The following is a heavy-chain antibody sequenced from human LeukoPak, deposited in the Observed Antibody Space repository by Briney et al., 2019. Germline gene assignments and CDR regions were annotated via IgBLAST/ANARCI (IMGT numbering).Heavy chain of an antibody. J-gene: IGHJ5*02. Sequence: GGSLRLSCAASGFTFSSYWMSWVRQAPVKGLEWVADIKQDGSEKYYVDSVKGRFTISRDNAKNSLYLQMNSLRAEDTAVYYCARTIAAADNWFDPWGQGTLVTVSS. CDR3: ARTIAAADNWFDP. V-gene: IGHV3-7*01. CDR1: GFTFSSYW. CDR2: IKQDGSEK. D-gene: IGHD6-13*01.